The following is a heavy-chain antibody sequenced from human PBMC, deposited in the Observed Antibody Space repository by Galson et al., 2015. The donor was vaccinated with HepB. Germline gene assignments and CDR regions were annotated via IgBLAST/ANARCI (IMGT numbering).Heavy chain of an antibody. J-gene: IGHJ3*02. CDR3: ARVRFGDFYDAFDI. D-gene: IGHD3-10*01. CDR2: ISTYNGNT. V-gene: IGHV1-18*04. Sequence: SVKVSCKASGYSFTKNGINWVRQAPGQGLEWMGWISTYNGNTKYGQKFQGRVTMTTDTSTNTAYLELRGLRSDDTAVYYCARVRFGDFYDAFDIWGQGTMVTVSS. CDR1: GYSFTKNG.